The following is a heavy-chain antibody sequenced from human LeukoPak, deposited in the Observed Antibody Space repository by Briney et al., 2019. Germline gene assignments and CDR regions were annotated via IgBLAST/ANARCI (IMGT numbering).Heavy chain of an antibody. D-gene: IGHD4-11*01. J-gene: IGHJ4*02. CDR2: IYPGDSDT. Sequence: GEPLKISCKGSGYSFTSYWIGWVRQLHGKGLEWMGIIYPGDSDTRYSPSFQGQVTISADKSISTAYLQWSSLKASDTAMYYCARGDHSNFGHFDYWGQGTLVTVSS. CDR3: ARGDHSNFGHFDY. V-gene: IGHV5-51*01. CDR1: GYSFTSYW.